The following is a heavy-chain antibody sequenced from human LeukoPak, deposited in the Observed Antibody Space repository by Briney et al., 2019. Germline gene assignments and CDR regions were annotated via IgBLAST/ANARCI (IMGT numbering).Heavy chain of an antibody. CDR1: GYTFTGYY. J-gene: IGHJ4*02. Sequence: GASVKVSCKASGYTFTGYYMHWVRQAPGQGLEWMGWINPNSGGTNYAQKFQGRVTMTRDTSISTAYMELSRLRSDDTAVYYYARAVRSDGYRPPFDYWGQGTLVTVSS. V-gene: IGHV1-2*02. CDR2: INPNSGGT. D-gene: IGHD5-24*01. CDR3: ARAVRSDGYRPPFDY.